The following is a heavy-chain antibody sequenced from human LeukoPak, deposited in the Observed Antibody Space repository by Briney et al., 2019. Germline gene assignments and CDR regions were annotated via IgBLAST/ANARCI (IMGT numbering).Heavy chain of an antibody. CDR3: AKNGHGSGSYYPRTKYYFDY. J-gene: IGHJ4*02. Sequence: GGSLRLSCAASGFTFSSYEMNWVRQAPGKGLEWVSYISSSGSTIYYADSVKGRFTISRDNAKNSLYLQMNSLRAEDTAVYYCAKNGHGSGSYYPRTKYYFDYWGQGTLVTVSS. CDR1: GFTFSSYE. V-gene: IGHV3-48*03. D-gene: IGHD3-10*01. CDR2: ISSSGSTI.